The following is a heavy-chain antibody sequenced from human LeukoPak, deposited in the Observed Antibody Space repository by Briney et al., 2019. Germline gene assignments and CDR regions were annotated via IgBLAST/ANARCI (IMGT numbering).Heavy chain of an antibody. CDR1: GFTFSNYG. V-gene: IGHV3-30*03. D-gene: IGHD6-13*01. CDR2: ISYDGNNK. CDR3: ASESASRNWYN. J-gene: IGHJ4*02. Sequence: PGRSLRLSCAASGFTFSNYGMHWVRQAPGKGLEWVAVISYDGNNKYYADSVKGRVTISRDNAKNTLYLQMNSLRAEDTAVYYCASESASRNWYNWGQGTLVTVSA.